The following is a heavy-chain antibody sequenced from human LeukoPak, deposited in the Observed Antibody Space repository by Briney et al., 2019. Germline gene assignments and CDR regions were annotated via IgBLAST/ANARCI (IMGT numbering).Heavy chain of an antibody. CDR3: ARGRGSGSYYTIPYYYYYYMDV. D-gene: IGHD3-10*01. CDR2: INHSGST. CDR1: GGSFSGCY. V-gene: IGHV4-34*01. J-gene: IGHJ6*03. Sequence: PSETLSLTCAVYGGSFSGCYWSWIRQPPGKGLEWIGEINHSGSTNYNPSLKSRVTISVDTSKNQFSLKLSSVTAADTAVYYCARGRGSGSYYTIPYYYYYYMDVWGKGTTVTVSS.